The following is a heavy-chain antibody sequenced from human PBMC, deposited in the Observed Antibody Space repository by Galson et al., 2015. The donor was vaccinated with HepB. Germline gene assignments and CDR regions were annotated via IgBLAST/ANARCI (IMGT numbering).Heavy chain of an antibody. CDR2: ISGSTVST. D-gene: IGHD3-16*01. CDR1: GFTFRNYA. CDR3: AKGLGFDIDY. J-gene: IGHJ4*02. Sequence: SLRLSCAASGFTFRNYAMSWVRQAPGKGLEWVSAISGSTVSTYYADSMKGRFTISRANSKNALYLQMNSLRAEDTAVYYCAKGLGFDIDYWGQGTLVTVSS. V-gene: IGHV3-23*01.